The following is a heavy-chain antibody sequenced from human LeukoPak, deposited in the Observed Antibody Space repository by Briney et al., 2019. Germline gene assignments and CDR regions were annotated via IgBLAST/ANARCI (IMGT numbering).Heavy chain of an antibody. CDR2: ISSSGSTI. V-gene: IGHV3-48*03. CDR1: GFTFSSYE. J-gene: IGHJ4*02. D-gene: IGHD3-3*02. CDR3: ARVSIPPVDY. Sequence: PGGSLRLSCAASGFTFSSYEMNWVRQAPGKGLEWVSYISSSGSTIYYADSVEGRSTISRDNAKNSLYLQMNSLKAEDTAVYYCARVSIPPVDYWGQGTLVTVSS.